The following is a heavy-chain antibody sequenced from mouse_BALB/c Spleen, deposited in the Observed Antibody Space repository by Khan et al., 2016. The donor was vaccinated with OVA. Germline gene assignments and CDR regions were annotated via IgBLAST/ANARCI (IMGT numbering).Heavy chain of an antibody. Sequence: EVQLVESGPGLVKPSQSLSLTCTVTGYSITTDYAWNWIRQFPGNKLEWMGYISYSGNTKYNPTLTSRTSLIRDTSKNQFFLQLKSVTTEDTARYYCARIYGGDFDYWGQGTTLTVSS. CDR3: ARIYGGDFDY. CDR1: GYSITTDYA. D-gene: IGHD1-1*01. CDR2: ISYSGNT. J-gene: IGHJ2*01. V-gene: IGHV3-2*02.